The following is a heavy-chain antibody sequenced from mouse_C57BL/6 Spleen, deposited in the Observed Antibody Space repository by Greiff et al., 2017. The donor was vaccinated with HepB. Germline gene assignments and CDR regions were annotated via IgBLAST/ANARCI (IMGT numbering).Heavy chain of an antibody. Sequence: EVQLQQSGPELVKPGASVKMSCKASGYTFTDYNMHWVKQSHGKSLEWIGYINPNNGGTSYNQKFKGKATLTVNKSSSTAYMELRSLTSEDSAVYYCASSGLRLYYYAMDYWGQGTSVTVSS. CDR1: GYTFTDYN. J-gene: IGHJ4*01. CDR2: INPNNGGT. CDR3: ASSGLRLYYYAMDY. V-gene: IGHV1-22*01. D-gene: IGHD1-1*01.